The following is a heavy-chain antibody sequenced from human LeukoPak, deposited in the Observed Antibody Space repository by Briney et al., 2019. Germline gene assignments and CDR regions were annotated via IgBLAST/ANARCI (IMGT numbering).Heavy chain of an antibody. Sequence: EASVKVSCKASGGTFSSYAISWVRQAPGQGLEWMGWISAYNGNTNYAQKLQGRVTMTTDTSTSTAYMELRSLRSDDTAVYYCARVAAAGYYFDYWGQGTLVTVSS. V-gene: IGHV1-18*01. D-gene: IGHD6-13*01. J-gene: IGHJ4*02. CDR3: ARVAAAGYYFDY. CDR1: GGTFSSYA. CDR2: ISAYNGNT.